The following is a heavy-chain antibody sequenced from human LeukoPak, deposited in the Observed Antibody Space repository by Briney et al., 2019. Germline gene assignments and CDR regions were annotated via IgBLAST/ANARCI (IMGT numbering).Heavy chain of an antibody. V-gene: IGHV3-23*01. Sequence: GGSLRLSCAASGFTFSSYAMSWDRQAPGKGLEWVSAISGSGGSTYYADSVKGRFTISRDNSKNTLYLQVNSLRAEDTAVYYGAKDFWSGSGYDTFDYWGQGTLVTVSS. CDR1: GFTFSSYA. CDR2: ISGSGGST. CDR3: AKDFWSGSGYDTFDY. D-gene: IGHD5-12*01. J-gene: IGHJ4*02.